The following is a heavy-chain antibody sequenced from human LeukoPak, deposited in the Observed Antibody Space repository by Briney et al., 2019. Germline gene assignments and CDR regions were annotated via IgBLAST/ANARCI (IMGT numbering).Heavy chain of an antibody. Sequence: GGSLRLSCAASGFTVSSYYMSWVRHAPGKGLEWVSVIYSDGRTFYADSVKGRFTISRDNSKNTLYLQMNSLRAEDTAVYFCAREVSGGYYFFDYWGQGTLVTVSS. D-gene: IGHD3-22*01. CDR2: IYSDGRT. CDR3: AREVSGGYYFFDY. V-gene: IGHV3-53*01. CDR1: GFTVSSYY. J-gene: IGHJ4*02.